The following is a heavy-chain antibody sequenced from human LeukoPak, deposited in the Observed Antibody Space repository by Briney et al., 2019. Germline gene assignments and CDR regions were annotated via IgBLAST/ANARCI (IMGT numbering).Heavy chain of an antibody. CDR3: ARAPGIQLWKFDY. Sequence: GGSLRLSCAASGFTFSSYAMHWVRQAPGKGLEWVAVISYDGSNKYYADSVKGRFTISRDNSKNTLYLQTDSLRAEDTAVYYCARAPGIQLWKFDYWGQGTLVTVSS. CDR2: ISYDGSNK. V-gene: IGHV3-30-3*01. J-gene: IGHJ4*02. D-gene: IGHD5-18*01. CDR1: GFTFSSYA.